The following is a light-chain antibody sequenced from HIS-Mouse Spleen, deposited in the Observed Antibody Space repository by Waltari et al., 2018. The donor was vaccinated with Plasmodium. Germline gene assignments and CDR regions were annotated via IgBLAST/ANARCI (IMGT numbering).Light chain of an antibody. V-gene: IGLV2-14*01. CDR1: SSDVGGYKY. Sequence: QSALTQPASVSGSPGQSITISCTGTSSDVGGYKYASWYQQHPGKAPKLMIYEVSNRPSGVSNRFSGSKSGNTASLTISGLQAEDEADYYCSSYTSSSTLVFGGGTKLTVL. CDR3: SSYTSSSTLV. CDR2: EVS. J-gene: IGLJ2*01.